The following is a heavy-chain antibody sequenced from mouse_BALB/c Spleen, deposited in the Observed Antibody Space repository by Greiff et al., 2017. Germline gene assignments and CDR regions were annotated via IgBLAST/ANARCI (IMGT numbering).Heavy chain of an antibody. J-gene: IGHJ4*01. D-gene: IGHD2-3*01. CDR3: ARSAYDGYSLYAMDY. Sequence: QVTLKVSGPGILQPSQTLSLTCSFSGFSLSTSGMGVSWIRQPSGKGLEWLAHIYWDDDKRYNPSLKSRLTISKDTSSNQVFLKITSVDTADTATYYCARSAYDGYSLYAMDYWGQGTAGTVSS. CDR1: GFSLSTSGMG. CDR2: IYWDDDK. V-gene: IGHV8-12*01.